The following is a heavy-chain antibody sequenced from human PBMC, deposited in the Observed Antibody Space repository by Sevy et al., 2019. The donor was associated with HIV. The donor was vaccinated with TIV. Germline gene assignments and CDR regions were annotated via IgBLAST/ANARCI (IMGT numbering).Heavy chain of an antibody. CDR2: IRGKANNYAT. CDR1: GFTFSDAA. CDR3: SIYYDIRAFDS. Sequence: GGSLSLSCAGSGFTFSDAAIHWVRQASEKGLEWLGRIRGKANNYATAYAASVKDRFSISRNDLKDTAYLQMNSLRTEDAAMYYCSIYYDIRAFDSWGQGTQVTVSS. J-gene: IGHJ4*02. V-gene: IGHV3-73*01. D-gene: IGHD3-22*01.